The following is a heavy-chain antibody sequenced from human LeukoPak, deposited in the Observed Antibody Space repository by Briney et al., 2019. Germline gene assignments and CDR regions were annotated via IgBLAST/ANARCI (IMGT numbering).Heavy chain of an antibody. CDR3: AKGTGMDV. J-gene: IGHJ6*04. CDR1: GFTFSSYG. Sequence: GGSLRLSCAGSGFTFSSYGMHWVRQAPGKGLEWVAVISYDGNNEYYADSVKGRFTIARDNSKNTLYLQMNSLRAEDTAVYYCAKGTGMDVWGKGTTVTVSS. V-gene: IGHV3-30*18. CDR2: ISYDGNNE.